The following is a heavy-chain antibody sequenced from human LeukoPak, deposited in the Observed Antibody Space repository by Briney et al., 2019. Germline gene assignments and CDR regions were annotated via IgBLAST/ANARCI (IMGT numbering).Heavy chain of an antibody. V-gene: IGHV3-48*01. CDR3: AGDNWRSGWYGPVDY. D-gene: IGHD6-19*01. CDR2: ISSSSSTI. J-gene: IGHJ4*02. Sequence: PGGSLRLSCAASGFTFSSYSMNWVRQAPGKGLEWVSYISSSSSTIYYADSVKGRFTISRDNAKNSLYLQMNSLRAEDTAVYYCAGDNWRSGWYGPVDYWGQGTLVTVSS. CDR1: GFTFSSYS.